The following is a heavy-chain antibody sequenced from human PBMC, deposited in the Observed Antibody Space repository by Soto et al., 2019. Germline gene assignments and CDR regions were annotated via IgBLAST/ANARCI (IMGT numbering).Heavy chain of an antibody. CDR3: AYSSTPFDY. V-gene: IGHV3-73*01. J-gene: IGHJ4*02. CDR1: EFTFRDST. CDR2: IRSKVNNLET. Sequence: PGGSLRLSSAASEFTFRDSTMHWVCQTSGRGLEWLGRIRSKVNNLETVYAASVKGRFTISRDDSKNTAYLQMNSLRAEDTAVYYCAYSSTPFDYWGQGTLVTVSS. D-gene: IGHD6-13*01.